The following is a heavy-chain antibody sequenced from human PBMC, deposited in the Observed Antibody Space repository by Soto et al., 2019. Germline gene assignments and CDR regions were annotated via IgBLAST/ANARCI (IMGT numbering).Heavy chain of an antibody. CDR3: ARASYYYGSGSYSPFDY. J-gene: IGHJ4*02. D-gene: IGHD3-10*01. Sequence: ASVKVSCKASGGTFSSYAISWVRQAPGQGLEWMGGIIPIFGTANYAQKFQGRVTITADESTSTAYMELSSLRSEDTAVYYCARASYYYGSGSYSPFDYWGQGTLVTVSS. CDR1: GGTFSSYA. CDR2: IIPIFGTA. V-gene: IGHV1-69*13.